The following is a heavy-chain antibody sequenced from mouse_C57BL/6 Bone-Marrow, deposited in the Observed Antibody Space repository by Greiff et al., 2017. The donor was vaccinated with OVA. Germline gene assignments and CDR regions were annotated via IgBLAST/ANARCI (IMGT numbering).Heavy chain of an antibody. Sequence: VKLMESGAELARPGASVKLSCKASGYTFTSYGISWVKQRTGQGLEWIGEIYPRSGNTYYNEKFKGKATLTADKSSSTAYMELRSLTSEDSAVYFCARWWDGYWGQGTTLTVSS. CDR3: ARWWDGY. CDR2: IYPRSGNT. J-gene: IGHJ2*01. D-gene: IGHD1-1*02. CDR1: GYTFTSYG. V-gene: IGHV1-81*01.